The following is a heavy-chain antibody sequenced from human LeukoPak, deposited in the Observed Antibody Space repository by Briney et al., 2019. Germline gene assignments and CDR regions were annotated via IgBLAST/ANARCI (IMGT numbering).Heavy chain of an antibody. Sequence: ASVTVSFTASGYSFTMYDINWVRQAPGQGRERVGWMNTNRGKTSYAQKFQGRGTMTSNTSISTPYMQLSSLRSEDTAVYYCAFHSYYYSYGMDVWGQGTTVTVSS. CDR1: GYSFTMYD. CDR3: AFHSYYYSYGMDV. CDR2: MNTNRGKT. J-gene: IGHJ6*02. V-gene: IGHV1-8*01.